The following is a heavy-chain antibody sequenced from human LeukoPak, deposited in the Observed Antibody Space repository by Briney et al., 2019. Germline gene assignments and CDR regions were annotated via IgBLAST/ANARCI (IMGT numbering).Heavy chain of an antibody. V-gene: IGHV3-21*01. CDR2: ISSSSSYI. J-gene: IGHJ3*02. CDR3: ARASYCGGDCYPRGAFDI. D-gene: IGHD2-21*02. Sequence: GGPLRLSCTASGFTFSSYGIHWVRQAPGKGLEWVSSISSSSSYIYYADSVKGRFTISRDNAKNSLYLQMNSLRAEDTAVYYCARASYCGGDCYPRGAFDIWGQGTMVTVSS. CDR1: GFTFSSYG.